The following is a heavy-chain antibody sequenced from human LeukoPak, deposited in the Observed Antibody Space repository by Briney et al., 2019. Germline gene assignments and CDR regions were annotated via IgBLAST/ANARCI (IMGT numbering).Heavy chain of an antibody. J-gene: IGHJ3*02. Sequence: ASVKVSCEPSGYTFTGYYIQWARQAPGQGLEWIGWINPSSGGTNYAPKFQGRVTMTRDTSISTAYMDLSRLRSDDTAVYYCARGGLDTTMVTVTPDSDAFDIWGQGTMVTVSS. CDR1: GYTFTGYY. V-gene: IGHV1-2*02. CDR2: INPSSGGT. CDR3: ARGGLDTTMVTVTPDSDAFDI. D-gene: IGHD5-18*01.